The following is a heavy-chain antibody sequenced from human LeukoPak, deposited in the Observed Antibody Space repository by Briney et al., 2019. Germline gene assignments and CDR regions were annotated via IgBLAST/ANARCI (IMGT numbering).Heavy chain of an antibody. CDR3: ARNEESYYFDY. D-gene: IGHD1-1*01. CDR1: GFTFSSYA. J-gene: IGHJ4*02. CDR2: ISYDGSNK. V-gene: IGHV3-30-3*01. Sequence: PGGSLRLSCAVSGFTFSSYAMHWVRQAPGKGLEWVAVISYDGSNKYYADSVKGRFTISRDNSKNTLYLQMNSLRAEDTAVYYCARNEESYYFDYWGQGTLVTVSS.